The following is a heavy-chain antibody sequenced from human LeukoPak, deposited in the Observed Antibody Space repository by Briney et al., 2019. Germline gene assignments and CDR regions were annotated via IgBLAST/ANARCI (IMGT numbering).Heavy chain of an antibody. CDR3: ARDRYSNSEEVYYGLDG. V-gene: IGHV4-61*09. Sequence: SQTLSLTCSVSGGSVNTGGYSWTWIRQPAGKGLEWVGHIYTNGSTNYNPSLKSRITLALDTSKNQVSLKLTSVTAADTAVYYCARDRYSNSEEVYYGLDGWGLGTTVIVSS. J-gene: IGHJ6*02. CDR2: IYTNGST. CDR1: GGSVNTGGYS. D-gene: IGHD4-11*01.